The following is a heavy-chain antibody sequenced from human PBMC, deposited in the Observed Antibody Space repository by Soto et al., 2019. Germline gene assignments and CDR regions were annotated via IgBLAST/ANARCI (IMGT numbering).Heavy chain of an antibody. V-gene: IGHV3-23*01. Sequence: PGGSLRLSCAASGFTFNSYAMSWVRQAPGKGLDWVSTISAGASTYYADSVKGRFTISRDNSKNTLYLQMISLRAEDTAVYYCAKDRGGGTTLRRYYYYGLDVWGQGTTVTVSS. J-gene: IGHJ6*02. CDR1: GFTFNSYA. D-gene: IGHD3-10*01. CDR2: ISAGAST. CDR3: AKDRGGGTTLRRYYYYGLDV.